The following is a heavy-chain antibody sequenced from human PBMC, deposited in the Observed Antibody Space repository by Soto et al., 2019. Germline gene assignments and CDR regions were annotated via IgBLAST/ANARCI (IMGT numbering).Heavy chain of an antibody. Sequence: PGGSLRLSCAASGFTFSSYAMSWVRQAPGKGLEWVSAISGRGGSTYYADSVKGRFTISRDNSKNTLYLQMNSLRAEDTAVYYCAKDSDIVVVPAVPSYAFDIWGQGTMVTVSS. J-gene: IGHJ3*02. V-gene: IGHV3-23*01. CDR1: GFTFSSYA. D-gene: IGHD2-2*01. CDR3: AKDSDIVVVPAVPSYAFDI. CDR2: ISGRGGST.